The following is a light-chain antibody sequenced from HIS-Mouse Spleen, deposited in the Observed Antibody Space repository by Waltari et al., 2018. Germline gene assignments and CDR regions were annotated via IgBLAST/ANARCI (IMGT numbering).Light chain of an antibody. CDR1: RSAFGGYNY. CDR3: CSYAGSYPYV. J-gene: IGLJ1*01. Sequence: QSALTQPRSVSGSPGQSVTISCTGTRSAFGGYNYVSWYQKHPGKAPKPMIYDVSKRPSGVPDRFSGSKSGNTASLTISGLQAEDEADYYCCSYAGSYPYVFGTGTKVTVL. V-gene: IGLV2-11*01. CDR2: DVS.